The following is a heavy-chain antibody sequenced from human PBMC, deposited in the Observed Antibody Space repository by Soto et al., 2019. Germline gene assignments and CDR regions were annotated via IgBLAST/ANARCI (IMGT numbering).Heavy chain of an antibody. D-gene: IGHD3-16*01. V-gene: IGHV4-34*01. CDR1: GGSFSGYY. CDR3: ARDKITGLFDY. J-gene: IGHJ4*02. Sequence: QVQLQQWGAGLLKPSETLSLTCAVYGGSFSGYYWSWFRQPPGTGLEWIREINHHGSTNYNQSLQSRVTISVDKSKNQFSLKLTSVDAAAAAVYYWARDKITGLFDYWGQGTLVTVSS. CDR2: INHHGST.